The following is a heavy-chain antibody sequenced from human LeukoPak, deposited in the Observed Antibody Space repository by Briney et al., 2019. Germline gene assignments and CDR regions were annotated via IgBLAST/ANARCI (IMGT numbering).Heavy chain of an antibody. J-gene: IGHJ4*02. D-gene: IGHD5-24*01. CDR3: AREERRDDYKFDY. CDR1: GGSISSGDYY. CDR2: ISYSGSTYT. Sequence: SQTLSLTCTVSGGSISSGDYYWSWIRQPPGKGLEWIGYISYSGSTYTYYNPSLKSRVTISVDTSKNQFSLKLSSVTAAGTAVYFCAREERRDDYKFDYWGQGTLVTVSS. V-gene: IGHV4-30-4*08.